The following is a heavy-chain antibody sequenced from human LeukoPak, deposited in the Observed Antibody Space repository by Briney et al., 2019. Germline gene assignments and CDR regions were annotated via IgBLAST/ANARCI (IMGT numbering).Heavy chain of an antibody. D-gene: IGHD3-10*01. CDR1: GFTFSNYG. V-gene: IGHV3-23*01. J-gene: IGHJ4*02. Sequence: PGGSLRLSCAVSGFTFSNYGMSWVRQAPGKGLEWVSGISGSGAGTYYADSVKGRFTISRDNTKNTLCVQMNSLRVEDTAVYYCARSTPGYGSGSSYDTTPFDWGQGTLVIVSS. CDR2: ISGSGAGT. CDR3: ARSTPGYGSGSSYDTTPFD.